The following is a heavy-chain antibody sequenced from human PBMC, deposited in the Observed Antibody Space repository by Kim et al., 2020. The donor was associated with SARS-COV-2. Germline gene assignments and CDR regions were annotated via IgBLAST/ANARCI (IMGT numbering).Heavy chain of an antibody. Sequence: GGSLRLSCAASGFTFDDYGMSCVRQAPGKGLEWVSGINWNGGSTGYADSVKGRFTISRDNAKNSLYLQMNSLRAEDTALYYCARDPEEFLRLGEEFDYWGQGTLVTVSS. CDR2: INWNGGST. D-gene: IGHD3-16*01. V-gene: IGHV3-20*04. CDR1: GFTFDDYG. CDR3: ARDPEEFLRLGEEFDY. J-gene: IGHJ4*01.